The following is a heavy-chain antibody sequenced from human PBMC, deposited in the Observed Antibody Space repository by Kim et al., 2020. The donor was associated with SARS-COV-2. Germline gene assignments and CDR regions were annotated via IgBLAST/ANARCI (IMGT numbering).Heavy chain of an antibody. V-gene: IGHV3-7*01. J-gene: IGHJ4*02. CDR1: GFTFSSYW. CDR3: ARRGNYFEFDY. CDR2: IKEDGSDK. Sequence: GGSLRLSCAASGFTFSSYWMSWVRQAPGKGLEWVAHIKEDGSDKYYVDSVKGRFTMSRDNAKNSLYLQMDGLRAEDTAVYYCARRGNYFEFDYWGQGTLV. D-gene: IGHD1-26*01.